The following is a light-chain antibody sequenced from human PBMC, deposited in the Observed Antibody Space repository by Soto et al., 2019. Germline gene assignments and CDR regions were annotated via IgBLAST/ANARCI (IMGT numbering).Light chain of an antibody. J-gene: IGLJ7*01. V-gene: IGLV2-23*01. CDR3: CSYAGSSTHAV. CDR2: EGS. CDR1: SSDVGSYNL. Sequence: QSALTQPASVSGSPGQSITISGTGTSSDVGSYNLGSWYQQHPGKAPKLMIYEGSKRPSGVSNRFSGSKSGNTASLTISGLQDEDETDYYCCSYAGSSTHAVFGRGTQLTVL.